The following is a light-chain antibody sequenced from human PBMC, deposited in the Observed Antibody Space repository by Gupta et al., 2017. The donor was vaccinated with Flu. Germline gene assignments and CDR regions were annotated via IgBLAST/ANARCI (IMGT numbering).Light chain of an antibody. Sequence: EILFTQSSAPLSFSPGERATLSCGASKSVSSSYLAWYQQKPGLAPRLLICAASSRATGVPDRFSGSGCGKDFTLTINRLEHAYFAVYYCQQYGSSPLTFGGGTKVEI. J-gene: IGKJ4*01. CDR2: AAS. CDR1: KSVSSSY. V-gene: IGKV3D-20*01. CDR3: QQYGSSPLT.